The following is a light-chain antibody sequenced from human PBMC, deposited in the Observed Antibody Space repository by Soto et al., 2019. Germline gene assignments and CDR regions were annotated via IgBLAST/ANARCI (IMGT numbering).Light chain of an antibody. CDR1: SSYVGGYNY. CDR3: SSYTSSSTYV. CDR2: DVS. V-gene: IGLV2-14*01. Sequence: QSVLTQPASVSGSPGQSITISCTGTSSYVGGYNYVSWYQQHPGKAPKLMIYDVSNRPSGISNRFSGSKSGNTASLTISGLQAEDEAGYYCSSYTSSSTYVFGTGTKVTVL. J-gene: IGLJ1*01.